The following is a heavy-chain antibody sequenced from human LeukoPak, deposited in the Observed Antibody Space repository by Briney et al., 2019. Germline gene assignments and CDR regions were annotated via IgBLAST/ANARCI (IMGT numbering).Heavy chain of an antibody. V-gene: IGHV1-18*01. J-gene: IGHJ4*02. D-gene: IGHD3-9*01. Sequence: ASVKVSCKASGYTFTSYGISWVRQAPGQGLEWMGWISTYNADTDYAQKFQGRVTMTTETSTSTAYMELRSLRSDDTAVYCCARDPGQYYDILTGYYTPYYFDYWGQGTLVTVSS. CDR2: ISTYNADT. CDR3: ARDPGQYYDILTGYYTPYYFDY. CDR1: GYTFTSYG.